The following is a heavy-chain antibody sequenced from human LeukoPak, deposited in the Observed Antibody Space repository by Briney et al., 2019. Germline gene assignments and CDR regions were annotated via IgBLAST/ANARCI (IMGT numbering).Heavy chain of an antibody. Sequence: ASVKVSCKASGYTFTSYDINWVRQATGQGLEWMGWMNPNSGNTGYAQKFQGRGTMTRNTSISTAYMELSSLRSEDTAVYYCARGATVTNNWFDPWGQGTLVTVSS. V-gene: IGHV1-8*01. CDR3: ARGATVTNNWFDP. CDR1: GYTFTSYD. CDR2: MNPNSGNT. J-gene: IGHJ5*02. D-gene: IGHD4-17*01.